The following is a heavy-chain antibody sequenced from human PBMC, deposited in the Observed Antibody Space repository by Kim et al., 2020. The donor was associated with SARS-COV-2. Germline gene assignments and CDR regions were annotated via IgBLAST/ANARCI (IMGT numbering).Heavy chain of an antibody. J-gene: IGHJ4*02. Sequence: GGSLRLSCAASGFTFSSYWMSWVRQAPGKGLEWVANIKQDGSEKYYVDSVKGRFTISRDNAKNSLYLQMNSLRAEDTAVYYCARDRVSYYEGYFDYWGQGTLVTVSS. V-gene: IGHV3-7*01. D-gene: IGHD1-26*01. CDR3: ARDRVSYYEGYFDY. CDR1: GFTFSSYW. CDR2: IKQDGSEK.